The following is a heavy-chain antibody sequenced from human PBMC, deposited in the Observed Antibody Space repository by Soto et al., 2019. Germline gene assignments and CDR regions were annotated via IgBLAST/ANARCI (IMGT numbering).Heavy chain of an antibody. V-gene: IGHV2-5*02. CDR2: IYWDDDK. D-gene: IGHD3-10*01. CDR3: AHRRGGLGVRGVISFDY. Sequence: QITLKESGPTLVKPTQTLTLTCTFSGFSLSTSGVGVGWIRQPPGKALEWLALIYWDDDKRYSPSLKSRLTITKDTSKNQVVLTMTNMDPVDTATYYCAHRRGGLGVRGVISFDYWGQGTLVTVSS. J-gene: IGHJ4*02. CDR1: GFSLSTSGVG.